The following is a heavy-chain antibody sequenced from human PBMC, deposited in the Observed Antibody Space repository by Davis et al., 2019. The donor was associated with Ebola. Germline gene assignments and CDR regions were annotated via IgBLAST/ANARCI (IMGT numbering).Heavy chain of an antibody. CDR1: GFTFSNAW. J-gene: IGHJ3*02. Sequence: GESLKISCAAPGFTFSNAWMSWVRPASGKGLEWVGSIRSKANSYATAYAASVKGRFTISRDDSKNTAYLQMNSRKTEDTAVYYCTRRELEAFDIWGQGTMVTVSS. CDR3: TRRELEAFDI. V-gene: IGHV3-73*01. D-gene: IGHD1-26*01. CDR2: IRSKANSYAT.